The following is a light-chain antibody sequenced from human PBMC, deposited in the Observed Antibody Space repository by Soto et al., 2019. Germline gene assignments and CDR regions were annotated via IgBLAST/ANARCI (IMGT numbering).Light chain of an antibody. CDR1: QSVSSN. V-gene: IGKV3-15*01. CDR2: GAS. J-gene: IGKJ4*01. CDR3: QQYNTWPPLT. Sequence: EILMTQSPATLSVSPGERATLSCRASQSVSSNLAWYQQKPGQTPMLLIYGASTSATGIPARFSGSGSGTEFTLTISSLQSEDFAVYYCQQYNTWPPLTFGGGTKVEIK.